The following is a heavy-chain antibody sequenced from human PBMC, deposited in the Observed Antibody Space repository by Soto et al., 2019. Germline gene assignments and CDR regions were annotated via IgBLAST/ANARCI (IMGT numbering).Heavy chain of an antibody. CDR3: AKDAGSTEYFFAS. Sequence: VQVVESGGGLVKPGGSLRLSCVFSGFTFSTYTMHWVRQAPGKGLEWVAVISHDGSNTDYGDSVKGRFTISRDNSKSTLSLQMNSLRPEDTGVYYCAKDAGSTEYFFASWGQGTLVSVSS. V-gene: IGHV3-30*18. J-gene: IGHJ4*02. CDR1: GFTFSTYT. CDR2: ISHDGSNT.